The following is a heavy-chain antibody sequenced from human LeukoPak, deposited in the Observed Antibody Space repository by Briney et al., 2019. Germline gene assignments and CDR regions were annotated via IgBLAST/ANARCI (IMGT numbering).Heavy chain of an antibody. CDR2: FSAGGNRT. Sequence: GGSLRLSCAASGFTFRDYAMTWVRQAPGKGPEWVSTFSAGGNRTYYADSVKGRFIITRDNSKDTLYLQMNSLRAEDTAVYYCAKVLSKIYIYGPFDYWGQGSLVTVSS. D-gene: IGHD3-10*01. V-gene: IGHV3-23*01. CDR1: GFTFRDYA. CDR3: AKVLSKIYIYGPFDY. J-gene: IGHJ4*02.